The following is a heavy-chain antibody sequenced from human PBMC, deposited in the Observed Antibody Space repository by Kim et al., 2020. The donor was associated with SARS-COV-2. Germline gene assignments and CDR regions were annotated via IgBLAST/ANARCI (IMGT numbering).Heavy chain of an antibody. CDR1: GYTFTSYG. V-gene: IGHV1-18*04. CDR3: ARDIGLVRGAPQEPYNYHYYGLDV. D-gene: IGHD3-10*01. CDR2: ISGYSGNT. Sequence: ASVKVSCKSSGYTFTSYGITWVRQAPGQGLEWMGWISGYSGNTKYSQKFQGRVTMTTDTSTSTGYMELRSLKSDDTAVYYCARDIGLVRGAPQEPYNYHYYGLDVWGQGTTVTVSS. J-gene: IGHJ6*02.